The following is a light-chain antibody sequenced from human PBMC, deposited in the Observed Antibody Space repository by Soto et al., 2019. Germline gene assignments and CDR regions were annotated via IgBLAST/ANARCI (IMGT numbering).Light chain of an antibody. J-gene: IGKJ2*01. V-gene: IGKV1-39*01. CDR1: QTINNY. Sequence: DVQMTQSPSSLSASLGDSVTIACRASQTINNYLHWYQQRPGEAPKLLMYSASNLQTGVPHRFSGSGSGTHFTLTISSLQPEDFATYYCQQNSSTPNTFGQGTSLEIK. CDR2: SAS. CDR3: QQNSSTPNT.